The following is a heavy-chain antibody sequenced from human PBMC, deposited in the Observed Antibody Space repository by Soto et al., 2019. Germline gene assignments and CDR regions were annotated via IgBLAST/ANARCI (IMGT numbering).Heavy chain of an antibody. V-gene: IGHV3-23*01. J-gene: IGHJ3*02. CDR2: ISGSGTTT. D-gene: IGHD2-8*01. CDR3: AKDRVGGVPDAFDI. CDR1: VFTSTNYV. Sequence: RWSLRLSCSASVFTSTNYVMNWVRQAPGKGLEWVSSISGSGTTTFYADSVKGRFIISRDNSKNTLYLQMNSLRAEDTALYYCAKDRVGGVPDAFDIWGQGTMVTVS.